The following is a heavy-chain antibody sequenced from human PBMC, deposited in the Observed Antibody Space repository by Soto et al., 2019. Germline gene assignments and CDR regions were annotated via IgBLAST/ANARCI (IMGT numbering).Heavy chain of an antibody. J-gene: IGHJ4*02. Sequence: PSETPSLTCTVSGGSISSGDYYWSWIRQPPGKGLEWIGYIYYSGKTDYNPSLESRVTISVDTSKNQFSLKVGTVTAADTAVYYCAREPYTSSSGFDFWGQGTLVTVSS. D-gene: IGHD6-6*01. V-gene: IGHV4-30-4*01. CDR3: AREPYTSSSGFDF. CDR1: GGSISSGDYY. CDR2: IYYSGKT.